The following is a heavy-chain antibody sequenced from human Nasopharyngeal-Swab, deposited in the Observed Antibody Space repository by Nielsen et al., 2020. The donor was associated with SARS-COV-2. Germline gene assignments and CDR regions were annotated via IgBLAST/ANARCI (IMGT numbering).Heavy chain of an antibody. CDR3: AKGLAGGSGAFDI. Sequence: GGALRLSCPTSGFTFDDYAMHWVRQAPGKGLEWVSLISWDGGSTYYVDSVKGRFTISRDNSRNSLYLQMNSLRAEDTALYYCAKGLAGGSGAFDIWGQGTMVTVSS. CDR1: GFTFDDYA. V-gene: IGHV3-43D*04. J-gene: IGHJ3*02. CDR2: ISWDGGST. D-gene: IGHD3-10*01.